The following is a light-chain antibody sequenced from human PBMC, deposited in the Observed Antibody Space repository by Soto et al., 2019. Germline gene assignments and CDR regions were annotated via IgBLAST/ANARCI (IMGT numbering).Light chain of an antibody. V-gene: IGLV2-14*01. CDR1: SSDVGGYNY. Sequence: QSVLTQPASVSGSPGQSITISCTGTSSDVGGYNYVSWYQQHPGKAPKLMIYEVSNRLSGVSNRFSGSKSGNTASLTISGLQAEDEADYYCSSYTSSSPDWVFGGGTKLTVL. J-gene: IGLJ3*02. CDR3: SSYTSSSPDWV. CDR2: EVS.